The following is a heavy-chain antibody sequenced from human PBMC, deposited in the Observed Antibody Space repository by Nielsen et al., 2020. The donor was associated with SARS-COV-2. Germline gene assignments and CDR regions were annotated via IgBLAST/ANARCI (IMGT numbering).Heavy chain of an antibody. D-gene: IGHD3-9*01. CDR3: ARGKQILRYFDWLSYWFDP. J-gene: IGHJ5*02. Sequence: WIRQPPGKGLEWIGEINHSGSTNYNPSLKSRVTISVDTSKNQFSLKLSSVTAADTAVYYCARGKQILRYFDWLSYWFDPWGQGTLVTVS. V-gene: IGHV4-34*01. CDR2: INHSGST.